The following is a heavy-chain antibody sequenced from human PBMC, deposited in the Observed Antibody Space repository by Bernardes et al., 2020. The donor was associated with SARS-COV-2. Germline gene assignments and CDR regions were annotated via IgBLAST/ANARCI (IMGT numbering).Heavy chain of an antibody. CDR2: IWYDGSNK. D-gene: IGHD6-19*01. J-gene: IGHJ5*02. CDR3: ARESIAVAGTGWFDP. V-gene: IGHV3-33*01. CDR1: GFTFSSYG. Sequence: GGSLRLSCAASGFTFSSYGMHWVRQAPGKGLEWVAVIWYDGSNKYYGDSVKGRFTISRDNSKNTLYLQMNSLRVEDTAVYYCARESIAVAGTGWFDPWGQGTLVTVSS.